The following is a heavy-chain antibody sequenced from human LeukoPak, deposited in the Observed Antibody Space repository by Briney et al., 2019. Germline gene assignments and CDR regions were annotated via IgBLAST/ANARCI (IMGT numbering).Heavy chain of an antibody. D-gene: IGHD5-24*01. CDR1: GITLSSFA. V-gene: IGHV3-64*03. J-gene: IGHJ4*02. CDR3: VKTGRDGYNLYYFDY. CDR2: ISSNGETT. Sequence: GGSLRLSYSASGITLSSFAIHWVRPAPGRGLEYVSVISSNGETTYYADSVKGRFTISRDNSKNTLYLQMTSLKNEDTAVYYCVKTGRDGYNLYYFDYWGQGTLVTVSS.